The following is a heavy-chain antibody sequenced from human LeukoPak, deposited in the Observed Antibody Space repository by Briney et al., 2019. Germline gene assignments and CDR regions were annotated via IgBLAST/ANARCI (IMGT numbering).Heavy chain of an antibody. Sequence: SETLSLNRTVSGVSITTYYWSWIRQPPGKGLEWIGSIYYSGGTNYNPSVTSRLAISVDTSTNHFSLKLTSVTPADTAVYYCAKVQWPDGKGVGVLDFWDQGSLVTVSS. D-gene: IGHD6-19*01. CDR3: AKVQWPDGKGVGVLDF. V-gene: IGHV4-59*13. J-gene: IGHJ4*02. CDR1: GVSITTYY. CDR2: IYYSGGT.